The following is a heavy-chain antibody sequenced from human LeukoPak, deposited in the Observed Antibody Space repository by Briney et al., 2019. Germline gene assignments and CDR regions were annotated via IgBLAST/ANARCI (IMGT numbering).Heavy chain of an antibody. CDR3: ASRSGSYIIPPPDY. V-gene: IGHV1-2*02. J-gene: IGHJ4*02. CDR1: GYTFTGYY. Sequence: ASVKVSCKASGYTFTGYYMHWVRQAPGQGLEWMGWINPNSGGTNYAQKFQGRVTMTRDTSISTAYMELSRLRSDDTAVYYCASRSGSYIIPPPDYWGQGTLVTVSS. CDR2: INPNSGGT. D-gene: IGHD3-10*01.